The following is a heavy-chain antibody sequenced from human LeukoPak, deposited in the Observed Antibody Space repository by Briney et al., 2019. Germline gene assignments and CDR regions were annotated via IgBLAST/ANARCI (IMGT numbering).Heavy chain of an antibody. Sequence: GGSLRLSCAASGFTFSTYWMSWVRQAPGKGLEWVANIKEDGSEKYYGASVTGRFTISRDNAKNSLYLQMNSLRAEDTAVYYCARDSSGYQWGQGTLVTVSS. CDR3: ARDSSGYQ. CDR2: IKEDGSEK. J-gene: IGHJ4*02. CDR1: GFTFSTYW. D-gene: IGHD3-22*01. V-gene: IGHV3-7*01.